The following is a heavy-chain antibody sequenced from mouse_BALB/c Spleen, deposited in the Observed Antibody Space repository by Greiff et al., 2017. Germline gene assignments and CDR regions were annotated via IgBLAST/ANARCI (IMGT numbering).Heavy chain of an antibody. Sequence: LQQPGSELVRPGASVKLSCKASGYTFTSYWMHWVKQRPGQGLEWIGNIYPGSGSTNYDEKFKSKATLTVDTSSSTAYMQLSSLTSEDSAVYYCTRGDYRYDWFAYWGQGTLVTVSA. V-gene: IGHV1S22*01. D-gene: IGHD2-14*01. CDR2: IYPGSGST. CDR1: GYTFTSYW. CDR3: TRGDYRYDWFAY. J-gene: IGHJ3*01.